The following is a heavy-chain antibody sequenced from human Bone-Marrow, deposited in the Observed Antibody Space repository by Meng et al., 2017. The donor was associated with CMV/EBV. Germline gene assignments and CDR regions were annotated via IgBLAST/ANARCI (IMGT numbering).Heavy chain of an antibody. V-gene: IGHV4-59*01. D-gene: IGHD3-3*01. Sequence: SETLSLTCTVSGGSISSYYWSWIRQPPGKGLEWIGYIYYSGSTNYNPSLKSRVTISVDTSKNQFSLKLSSVTAADTAVYYCARGPRITIFGVVNPWFDPWGQGTLVTVYS. CDR1: GGSISSYY. CDR3: ARGPRITIFGVVNPWFDP. J-gene: IGHJ5*02. CDR2: IYYSGST.